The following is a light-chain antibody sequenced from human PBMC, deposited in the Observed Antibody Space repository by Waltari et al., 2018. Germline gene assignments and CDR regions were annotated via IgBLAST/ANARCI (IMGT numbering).Light chain of an antibody. CDR3: VVYMGSGHWV. V-gene: IGLV8-61*01. CDR2: STN. J-gene: IGLJ3*02. Sequence: QTVVTQEPSFSVSPGGTVTLTCGLSSGSVSTSYSPSWYQQTPGQAPRTLIYSTNTRSSGVPDRFSGSILGNKAALTITGAQADDECDYYCVVYMGSGHWVFGGGTKLTLL. CDR1: SGSVSTSYS.